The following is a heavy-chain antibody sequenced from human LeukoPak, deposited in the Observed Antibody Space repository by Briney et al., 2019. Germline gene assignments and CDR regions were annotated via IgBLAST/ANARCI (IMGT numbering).Heavy chain of an antibody. CDR2: IKQDGSEK. Sequence: GGSLRLSCAASGFTFSSYWMSWVRQAPGKGLECVANIKQDGSEKYYVDSVKGRFTISRDNAKNTLYLQMNSLRAEDTAVYYCASQSSGGFFEDYWGQGTLVTVSS. D-gene: IGHD3-3*01. J-gene: IGHJ4*02. V-gene: IGHV3-7*01. CDR1: GFTFSSYW. CDR3: ASQSSGGFFEDY.